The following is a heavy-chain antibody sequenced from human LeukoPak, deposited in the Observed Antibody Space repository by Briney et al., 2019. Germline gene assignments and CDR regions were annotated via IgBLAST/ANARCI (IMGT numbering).Heavy chain of an antibody. J-gene: IGHJ4*02. CDR1: GFTFSTYA. CDR2: ISGSGGST. CDR3: AKDRGFGEYFHFFY. D-gene: IGHD3-10*01. Sequence: GGSLRLSCAASGFTFSTYAMSWVRQTPEKGLEWVSAISGSGGSTYYADSVKGRFTISRDNSKNTLYLQMNSLRAEDTAVYYCAKDRGFGEYFHFFYWGQGTLVTVSS. V-gene: IGHV3-23*01.